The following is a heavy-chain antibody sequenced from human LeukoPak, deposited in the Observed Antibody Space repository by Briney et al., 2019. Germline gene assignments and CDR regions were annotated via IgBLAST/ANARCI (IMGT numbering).Heavy chain of an antibody. CDR2: LYYSGST. D-gene: IGHD5-12*01. CDR3: ARQAISGYDPPPFDS. V-gene: IGHV4-39*01. CDR1: GGSISSSTYY. Sequence: SETLSLTCTVSGGSISSSTYYWGWLRQPPGKGLEWIGNLYYSGSTYYNPSLKSRVTIPVDTSKNQFSLKLSSVTAADTAVYYCARQAISGYDPPPFDSWGQGTLVTVSS. J-gene: IGHJ4*02.